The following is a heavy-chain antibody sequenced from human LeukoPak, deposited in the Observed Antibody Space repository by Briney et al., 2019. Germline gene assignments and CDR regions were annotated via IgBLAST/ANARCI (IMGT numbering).Heavy chain of an antibody. CDR1: GFTFSSYG. CDR3: ARGRGGSYIMDY. J-gene: IGHJ4*02. Sequence: GGSLRLSCAASGFTFSSYGMHWVRQAPGKGLEWVAVIWYDGSNKYYADSVKGRFTISRDNSKNTLYLQMNSLRAEDTAVYYCARGRGGSYIMDYWGQGTLVTVSS. CDR2: IWYDGSNK. V-gene: IGHV3-33*01. D-gene: IGHD1-26*01.